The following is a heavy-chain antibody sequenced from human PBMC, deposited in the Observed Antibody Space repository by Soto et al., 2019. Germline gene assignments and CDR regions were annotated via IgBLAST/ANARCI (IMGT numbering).Heavy chain of an antibody. V-gene: IGHV3-7*03. J-gene: IGHJ6*02. Sequence: GGSLRLSCLLSGFTFSEDWMGWVRQAPGKGLEWVANMKPDETERYYVDSVRGRFTISRDGAENSLHLQMNSLRVEDTALYYCATYKFPNGLDIWGQGTTVTVSS. CDR3: ATYKFPNGLDI. CDR2: MKPDETER. D-gene: IGHD1-1*01. CDR1: GFTFSEDW.